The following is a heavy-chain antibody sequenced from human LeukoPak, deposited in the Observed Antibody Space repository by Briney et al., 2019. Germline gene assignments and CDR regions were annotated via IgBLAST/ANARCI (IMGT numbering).Heavy chain of an antibody. CDR3: PHHPLRGWLLYYFDY. Sequence: GGSLRLSCAASGFTFSSYAMSWVRQAPGQGLGWVTAIRGSGGNTYYAESVKGRLTISRDNSKNTMYLQMNSLRDEDTAVYYCPHHPLRGWLLYYFDYWGQGTLVTVSS. CDR2: IRGSGGNT. D-gene: IGHD3-3*01. V-gene: IGHV3-23*01. J-gene: IGHJ4*02. CDR1: GFTFSSYA.